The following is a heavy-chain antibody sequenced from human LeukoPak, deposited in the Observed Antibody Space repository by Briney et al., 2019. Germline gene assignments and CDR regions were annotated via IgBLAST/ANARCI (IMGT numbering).Heavy chain of an antibody. CDR3: AKAREGTLYGADTLLYYPMDV. CDR1: GFTFSSYA. Sequence: PGGSLRLSCAASGFTFSSYAMSWVRQAPGKGLEWVSALSGSGGSTYYANSVKGRFTISRDDSKNTLYLQMNSLRADDTAIYYCAKAREGTLYGADTLLYYPMDVWGQGTTVSVSS. J-gene: IGHJ6*02. V-gene: IGHV3-23*01. CDR2: LSGSGGST. D-gene: IGHD1-1*01.